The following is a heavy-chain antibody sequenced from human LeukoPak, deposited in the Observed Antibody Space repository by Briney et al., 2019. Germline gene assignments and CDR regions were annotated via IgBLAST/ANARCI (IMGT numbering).Heavy chain of an antibody. Sequence: PGGSLRLSCTASGFTFGDYAMSWFRQAPGKGLEWVGFIRSKAYGGTTEYAASVKGRFTISRDDSKSIAYLQMNSLKTEDTAVYYCTRGQGIVAHPIPFDYWGQGTLVTVSP. V-gene: IGHV3-49*03. CDR1: GFTFGDYA. J-gene: IGHJ4*02. CDR3: TRGQGIVAHPIPFDY. CDR2: IRSKAYGGTT. D-gene: IGHD5-12*01.